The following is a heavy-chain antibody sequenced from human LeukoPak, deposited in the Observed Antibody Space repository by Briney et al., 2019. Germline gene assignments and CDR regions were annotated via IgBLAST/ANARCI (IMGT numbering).Heavy chain of an antibody. Sequence: AGGSLRLSCAASGFTFSSFAMTWVRQAPGKGLEWVSGFDGNGPNTYYADSVKGRWTISRYNSRNTLYLEMNSLRPEDTAIYYCAKPRTTGLGWAQFDYWGQGSLATVSS. CDR3: AKPRTTGLGWAQFDY. J-gene: IGHJ4*02. D-gene: IGHD2-8*02. V-gene: IGHV3-23*01. CDR2: FDGNGPNT. CDR1: GFTFSSFA.